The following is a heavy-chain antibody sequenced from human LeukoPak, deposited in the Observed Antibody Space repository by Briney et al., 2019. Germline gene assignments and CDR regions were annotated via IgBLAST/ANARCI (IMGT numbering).Heavy chain of an antibody. CDR1: GFTFSSYA. CDR2: INGGGGTT. J-gene: IGHJ4*02. Sequence: GGSLRLSCAASGFTFSSYAISWVRQAPGKGLEWVSVINGGGGTTYYADSVKGRFTISRDNSKNTVYLQMNSLRVDDTAVYYCAKGESSGWYSAPLGLDYWGQGTLVTVSS. D-gene: IGHD6-19*01. CDR3: AKGESSGWYSAPLGLDY. V-gene: IGHV3-23*01.